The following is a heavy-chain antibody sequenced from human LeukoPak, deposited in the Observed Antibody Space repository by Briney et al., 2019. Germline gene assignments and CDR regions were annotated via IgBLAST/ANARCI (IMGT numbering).Heavy chain of an antibody. V-gene: IGHV3-33*01. CDR3: ARDQSPKWGSGERYFDY. Sequence: GGSLRLSCAASGFTFNTYAMHWVRQAPGKGLEWVAVMTYDGSDVYYANSVKGRFTISRDNSKNTLYLQMNSLRAEDTAVYYCARDQSPKWGSGERYFDYWGLGTLVTVSS. D-gene: IGHD7-27*01. CDR1: GFTFNTYA. CDR2: MTYDGSDV. J-gene: IGHJ4*02.